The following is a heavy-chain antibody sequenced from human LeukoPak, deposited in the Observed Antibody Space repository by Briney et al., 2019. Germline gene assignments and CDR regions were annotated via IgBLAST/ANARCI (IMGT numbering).Heavy chain of an antibody. CDR2: IWYDGSNK. V-gene: IGHV3-33*08. CDR3: ARDPDDYGDYSYFDY. J-gene: IGHJ4*02. Sequence: PGGSLRLSCAASGFTFSRYWMHWVRQAPGKGLEWVAVIWYDGSNKYYADSVKGRFTISRDNSKNTLFLQMNSLRAEDTAVYYCARDPDDYGDYSYFDYWGQGTLVTVSS. D-gene: IGHD4-17*01. CDR1: GFTFSRYW.